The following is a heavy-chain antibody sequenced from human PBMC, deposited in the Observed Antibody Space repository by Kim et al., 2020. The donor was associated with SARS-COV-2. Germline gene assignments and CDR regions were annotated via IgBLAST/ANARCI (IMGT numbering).Heavy chain of an antibody. D-gene: IGHD2-2*01. Sequence: GGSLRLSCAASGFTFSSYAMSWVRQAPGKGLEWVSAISGSGGSTYYADSVKGRFTISRDNSKNTLYLQMNSLRAEDTAVYYCAKLNRIVVVPAAMPDYWGPGTLFTVSS. J-gene: IGHJ4*02. CDR1: GFTFSSYA. CDR3: AKLNRIVVVPAAMPDY. V-gene: IGHV3-23*01. CDR2: ISGSGGST.